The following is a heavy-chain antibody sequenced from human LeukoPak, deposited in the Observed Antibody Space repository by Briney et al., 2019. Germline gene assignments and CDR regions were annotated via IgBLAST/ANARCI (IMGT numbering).Heavy chain of an antibody. CDR2: ISYDGNNK. D-gene: IGHD6-13*01. Sequence: GRSLRLSCAASGFTFSNYAMHWVRQAPGKGLEWVAVISYDGNNKYYADSVKGRFTISRDNAKNSLYLQMNSLRAEDAAVYYCARALVGSSWSYFDYWGQGTLVTVSS. V-gene: IGHV3-30*03. CDR3: ARALVGSSWSYFDY. CDR1: GFTFSNYA. J-gene: IGHJ4*02.